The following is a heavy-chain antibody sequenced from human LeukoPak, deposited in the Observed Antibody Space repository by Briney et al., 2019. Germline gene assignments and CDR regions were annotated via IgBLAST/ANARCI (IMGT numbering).Heavy chain of an antibody. CDR2: ISYIGIT. CDR1: DDSISGYY. CDR3: ARGSGDYTPLPLDF. D-gene: IGHD1-26*01. Sequence: SETLSLTCTVFDDSISGYYWSWIRQPPGKGLEWIGCISYIGITDYNPSLKSRVTMSVDTSKNQFSLKLNSVTAADTAVYYCARGSGDYTPLPLDFWGQGSLVTVSS. V-gene: IGHV4-59*01. J-gene: IGHJ4*02.